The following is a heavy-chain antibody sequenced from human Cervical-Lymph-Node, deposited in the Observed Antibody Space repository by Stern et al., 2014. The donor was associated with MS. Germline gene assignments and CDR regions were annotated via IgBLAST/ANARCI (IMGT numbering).Heavy chain of an antibody. V-gene: IGHV4-38-2*02. CDR3: ARGVTYYYDSSGYQNWFDP. Sequence: QVQLQESGPGLVKPSETLSLTCTVSGYSISSGYYWGWIRQPPGKGLEWIGSIYHSGSTYYNPSLKSRVTISVDTSKNQFSLKLGSVTAADTAVYYCARGVTYYYDSSGYQNWFDPWGQGTLVTVSS. CDR1: GYSISSGYY. D-gene: IGHD3-22*01. J-gene: IGHJ5*02. CDR2: IYHSGST.